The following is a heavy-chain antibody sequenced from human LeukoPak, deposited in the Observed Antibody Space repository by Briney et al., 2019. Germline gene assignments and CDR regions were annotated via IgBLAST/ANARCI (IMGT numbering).Heavy chain of an antibody. J-gene: IGHJ4*02. CDR2: ISADGDKT. V-gene: IGHV3-43*02. CDR3: AQDIGDFDVLTAYYGFDH. D-gene: IGHD3-9*01. Sequence: GGSLRLSCAASGLTFDDYAMHWVRPAPGKGLEWVSLISADGDKTYYADSVKGRFTISRDDSKTSLYLQMNSLRTEDTALYYCAQDIGDFDVLTAYYGFDHWGPGTLVTVSS. CDR1: GLTFDDYA.